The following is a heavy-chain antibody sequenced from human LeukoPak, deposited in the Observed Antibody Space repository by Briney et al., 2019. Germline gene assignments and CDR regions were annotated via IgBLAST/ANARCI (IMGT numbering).Heavy chain of an antibody. V-gene: IGHV3-7*01. J-gene: IGHJ4*02. Sequence: GESLRLSCAVSGFTFSSYWMSWFRQAPGKGLEWVANIKQDGSEKYYVDSVKGRFTISRDNAKNSLYLQMNSLRAEDTAVYYCARDSRGASDYWGQGTLVTVSS. D-gene: IGHD3-10*01. CDR1: GFTFSSYW. CDR2: IKQDGSEK. CDR3: ARDSRGASDY.